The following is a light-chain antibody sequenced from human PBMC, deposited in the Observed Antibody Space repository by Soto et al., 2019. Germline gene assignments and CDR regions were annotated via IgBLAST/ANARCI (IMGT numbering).Light chain of an antibody. Sequence: EIVLTQSPGTLSLSPGERATLSCRASQSVSSNYLAWYQQKPGQAPRLLIYGASSRATGMPDRFSGSGSGTDFTLTISRLEPEDFAVYYCQQYGGSSGTFGQGTKVEIK. CDR3: QQYGGSSGT. J-gene: IGKJ1*01. CDR2: GAS. V-gene: IGKV3-20*01. CDR1: QSVSSNY.